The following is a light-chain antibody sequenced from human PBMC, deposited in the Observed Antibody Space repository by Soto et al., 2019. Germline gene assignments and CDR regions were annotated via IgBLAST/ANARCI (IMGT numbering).Light chain of an antibody. CDR2: AAS. CDR3: QQSYSTPRT. Sequence: DIQMTQSPSSLSASVGDRVTIACRASQNITNFLNWYQHNPGKAPNLLIFAASHLQSGVSSRFSGSGSGTDFTLTISSLHPEDFATYYCQQSYSTPRTFGQGTKVDIK. V-gene: IGKV1-39*01. J-gene: IGKJ1*01. CDR1: QNITNF.